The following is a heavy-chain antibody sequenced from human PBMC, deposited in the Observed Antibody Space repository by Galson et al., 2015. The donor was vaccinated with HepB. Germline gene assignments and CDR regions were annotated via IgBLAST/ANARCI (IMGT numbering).Heavy chain of an antibody. CDR3: ARDYGSSWSPYYYYYYMDV. D-gene: IGHD6-13*01. V-gene: IGHV1-46*01. CDR1: GGTFSSYA. CDR2: INPSGGST. J-gene: IGHJ6*03. Sequence: SVKVSCKASGGTFSSYAISWVRQAPGQGLEWMGIINPSGGSTSYAQKFQGRVTMTRDTSTSTVYMELSSLRSEDTAVYYCARDYGSSWSPYYYYYYMDVWGKGTTVTVSS.